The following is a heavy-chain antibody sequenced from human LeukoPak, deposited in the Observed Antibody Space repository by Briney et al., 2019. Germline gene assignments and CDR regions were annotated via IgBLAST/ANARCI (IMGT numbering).Heavy chain of an antibody. CDR3: ARNSNNYGPGGSFDI. D-gene: IGHD5-18*01. V-gene: IGHV1-18*01. CDR1: GYTFLIYG. CDR2: ITTYNGNT. J-gene: IGHJ3*02. Sequence: VASVRVSSKASGYTFLIYGITWVRQAPGQGLEWRGWITTYNGNTNFAQKLQGRLTMTTDTSTTTDYMEVRSLRSDDTAVYYCARNSNNYGPGGSFDIWGQGTMVTVSS.